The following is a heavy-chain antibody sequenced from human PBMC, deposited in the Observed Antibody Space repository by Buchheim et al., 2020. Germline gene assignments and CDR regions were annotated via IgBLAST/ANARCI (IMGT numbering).Heavy chain of an antibody. CDR1: GGSISSGDYY. Sequence: QVQLQESGPGLVKPSQTLSLTCTVSGGSISSGDYYWSWIRQPPGKGLEWIGYIYYSGSTYYNPSLKSRVTISVDTSKNQFSLKLSSVTAADTAVYYCARGRWYYDSSGYRANDAFDIWGQGT. V-gene: IGHV4-30-4*01. CDR2: IYYSGST. D-gene: IGHD3-22*01. CDR3: ARGRWYYDSSGYRANDAFDI. J-gene: IGHJ3*02.